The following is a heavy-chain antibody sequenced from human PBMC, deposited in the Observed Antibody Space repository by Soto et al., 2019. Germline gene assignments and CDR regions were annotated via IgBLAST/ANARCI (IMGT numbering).Heavy chain of an antibody. CDR1: VYTFTSYY. CDR2: INPSGGST. D-gene: IGHD3-10*02. Sequence: GXSVKVSCKASVYTFTSYYMHWVRQAPGQGLEWMGIINPSGGSTSYAQKFQGRVTMTRDTSTSTVHMELSSLRSEDTAVYYCARARWSGAYFDYWGQGTLVTGSS. V-gene: IGHV1-46*01. CDR3: ARARWSGAYFDY. J-gene: IGHJ4*02.